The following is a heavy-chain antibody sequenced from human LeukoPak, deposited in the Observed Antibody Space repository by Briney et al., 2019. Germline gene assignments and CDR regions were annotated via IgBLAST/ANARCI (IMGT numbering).Heavy chain of an antibody. Sequence: GGSLRLSCGASGFTFSRYWMSWVRQAPGKGLEWVANIKQDGSEKHYVDSVKGRFTISRDNAKSSLYLQMNSLRAEDTAVYYCARQGAERWLQCPDYWGQGTLVTVSS. CDR2: IKQDGSEK. V-gene: IGHV3-7*03. CDR3: ARQGAERWLQCPDY. J-gene: IGHJ4*02. D-gene: IGHD5-24*01. CDR1: GFTFSRYW.